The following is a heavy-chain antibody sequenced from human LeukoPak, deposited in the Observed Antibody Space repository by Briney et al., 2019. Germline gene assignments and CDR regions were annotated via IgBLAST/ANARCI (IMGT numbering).Heavy chain of an antibody. CDR2: ISSSGSTM. CDR1: GFTFSNAW. Sequence: GGSLRLSCAASGFTFSNAWMSWVRQAPGKGLEWVSYISSSGSTMYYADSVKGRFTISRDNAKNSLYLQMNSLRAEDTAVYYCARDPGGYSRGKAYNWFDPWGQGTLVTVSS. D-gene: IGHD5-18*01. V-gene: IGHV3-11*04. J-gene: IGHJ5*02. CDR3: ARDPGGYSRGKAYNWFDP.